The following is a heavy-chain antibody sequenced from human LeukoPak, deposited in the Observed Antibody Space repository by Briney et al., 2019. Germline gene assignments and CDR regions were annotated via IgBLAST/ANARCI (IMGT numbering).Heavy chain of an antibody. CDR1: GFTFSSYA. CDR2: ISGSGGST. V-gene: IGHV3-23*01. CDR3: AKDRPYYYDSSGPRGGY. Sequence: GGSLRLFCAASGFTFSSYAMSWVRQAPGKGLEWVSAISGSGGSTYYADSVKGRFTISRDNSKNTLYLQMNSLRAEDTAVYYCAKDRPYYYDSSGPRGGYWGQGTLVTVSS. D-gene: IGHD3-22*01. J-gene: IGHJ4*02.